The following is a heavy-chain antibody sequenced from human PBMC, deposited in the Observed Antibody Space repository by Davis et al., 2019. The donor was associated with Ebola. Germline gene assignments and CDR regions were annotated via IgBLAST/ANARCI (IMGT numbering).Heavy chain of an antibody. V-gene: IGHV5-51*01. D-gene: IGHD3-10*01. Sequence: GESLKISCKGSGYSFNTYWIAWVRQMPGKGLEWMGIIYPRDSDTRYRPSFEGQVTISVDRSITTAYLQWSSLKASDTATYYCARQESLYGWIDHWGQGTLVTVSS. CDR1: GYSFNTYW. J-gene: IGHJ4*02. CDR3: ARQESLYGWIDH. CDR2: IYPRDSDT.